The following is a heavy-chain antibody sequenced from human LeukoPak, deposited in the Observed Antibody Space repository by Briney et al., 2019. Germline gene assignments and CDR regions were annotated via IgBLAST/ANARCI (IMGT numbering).Heavy chain of an antibody. CDR2: FDPEDGEP. Sequence: ASVKVSCKVSGYTLTELSMHSVRQAAGKELEWMGGFDPEDGEPIYAQKFQARVTMPEDTSTDTAYMALSSLRSEATDVYYCATGPGYSYGDFDYWGQGTLVTVSS. CDR1: GYTLTELS. D-gene: IGHD5-18*01. V-gene: IGHV1-24*01. CDR3: ATGPGYSYGDFDY. J-gene: IGHJ4*02.